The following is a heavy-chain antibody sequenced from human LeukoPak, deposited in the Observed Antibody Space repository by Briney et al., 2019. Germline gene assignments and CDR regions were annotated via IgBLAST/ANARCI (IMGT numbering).Heavy chain of an antibody. D-gene: IGHD2-15*01. J-gene: IGHJ6*03. CDR2: IYYSGST. CDR3: AREHCSGGSCYSIYYYYYMDV. CDR1: GDSISSGNYY. V-gene: IGHV4-39*07. Sequence: SETLSLTCSVSGDSISSGNYYWGWIRQPPGKGLEWIGSIYYSGSTYYNPSLKSRVTKNQFSLKLSSVTAADTAVYYCAREHCSGGSCYSIYYYYYMDVWGKGTTVTVSS.